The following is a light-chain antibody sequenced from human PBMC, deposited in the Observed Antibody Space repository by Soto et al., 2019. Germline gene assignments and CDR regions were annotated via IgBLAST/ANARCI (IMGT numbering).Light chain of an antibody. CDR1: QSLVYTDGVTY. V-gene: IGKV2D-30*01. CDR3: LEGTHGPYI. J-gene: IGKJ5*01. Sequence: VAVTQSPLSLSVPLGQSASISCRCSQSLVYTDGVTYLTWFQQRPVQSPRRLIYKVSNLDSGVPDRFSGSGSGTYFTLRISRVEAEDVGLYYCLEGTHGPYIFGQGTRLEIK. CDR2: KVS.